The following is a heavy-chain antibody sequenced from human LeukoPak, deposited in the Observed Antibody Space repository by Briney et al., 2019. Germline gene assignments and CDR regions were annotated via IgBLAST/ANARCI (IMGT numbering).Heavy chain of an antibody. D-gene: IGHD2-2*01. Sequence: SETLSLTCTVSGGSISSYYWSWIRQPPGKGLEWIGYIYYSGSTNYNPSLKSRVTISVDASKNQFSLKLSSVTAADTAVYYCARYYPLGYCSSTSCYKEYYYYMDVWGKGTTVTVSS. CDR1: GGSISSYY. J-gene: IGHJ6*03. CDR3: ARYYPLGYCSSTSCYKEYYYYMDV. CDR2: IYYSGST. V-gene: IGHV4-59*01.